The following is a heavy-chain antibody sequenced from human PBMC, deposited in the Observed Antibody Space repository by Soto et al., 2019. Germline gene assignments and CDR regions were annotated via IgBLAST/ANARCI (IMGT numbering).Heavy chain of an antibody. J-gene: IGHJ6*02. CDR2: IIPILGTT. D-gene: IGHD3-3*01. V-gene: IGHV1-69*01. Sequence: QVQLVQSGAEMKKPGSSVKVSCKASGGTFSSYAISWVRHAPGQGLAWMGGIIPILGTTNYALKFQGRVTITADESTSTAYMALSSLRSEDTAVYYCARAQYYEFWSTYYTYYYYGMDVWGQGTTVTVSS. CDR1: GGTFSSYA. CDR3: ARAQYYEFWSTYYTYYYYGMDV.